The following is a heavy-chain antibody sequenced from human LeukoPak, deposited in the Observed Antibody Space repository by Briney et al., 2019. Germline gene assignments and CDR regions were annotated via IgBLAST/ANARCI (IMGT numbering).Heavy chain of an antibody. CDR2: IISSGGST. CDR1: GFTFSSYS. V-gene: IGHV3-23*01. Sequence: AGGSLRLSCAASGFTFSSYSMNWVRQAPGKGLEWVSGIISSGGSTYYADSVKGRFTISRDNSKNTLYVQMNSLRAEDTAVYYCARHTILRVGPLDYWGQGTLVTVSS. J-gene: IGHJ4*02. CDR3: ARHTILRVGPLDY. D-gene: IGHD3-3*01.